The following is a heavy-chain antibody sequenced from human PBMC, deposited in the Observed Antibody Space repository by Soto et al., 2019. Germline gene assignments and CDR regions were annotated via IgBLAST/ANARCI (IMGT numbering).Heavy chain of an antibody. CDR1: GSTFTRYS. CDR3: ARVAY. J-gene: IGHJ4*02. Sequence: GGSLRLSCAASGSTFTRYSMNWVRQAPGKGLEWVASISSGSSDTWYADSVKGRFIISRDNAQNSLFLQMNTLRPEDTAMYYCARVAYWGPGTQVTVSS. CDR2: ISSGSSDT. V-gene: IGHV3-21*01.